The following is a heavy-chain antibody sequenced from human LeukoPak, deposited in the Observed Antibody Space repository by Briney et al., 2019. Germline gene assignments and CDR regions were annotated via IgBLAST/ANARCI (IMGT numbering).Heavy chain of an antibody. D-gene: IGHD1-26*01. CDR3: AKSPPGDIVGATALFDY. Sequence: GGSLRLSCEASGLIFSSYVMSWVRQAPGKGLEWVSAISGSGGSTYYADSVKGRFTISRDNSKNTLYLQMNSLRAEDTAVYYCAKSPPGDIVGATALFDYWGQGTLVTVSS. CDR2: ISGSGGST. J-gene: IGHJ4*02. V-gene: IGHV3-23*01. CDR1: GLIFSSYV.